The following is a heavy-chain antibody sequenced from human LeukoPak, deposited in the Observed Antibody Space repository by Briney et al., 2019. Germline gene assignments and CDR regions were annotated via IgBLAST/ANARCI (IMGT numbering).Heavy chain of an antibody. Sequence: SETLSLTCTVSGGSISSYYWSWIRQPPGKGLEWIGYIYYSGSTNYNPSLKSRVTISVDTSKNQFSLKLSSLTAADTAVYYCARVYEAYYYYMDVWGKGTTVTISS. J-gene: IGHJ6*03. CDR2: IYYSGST. CDR1: GGSISSYY. D-gene: IGHD3-3*01. V-gene: IGHV4-59*01. CDR3: ARVYEAYYYYMDV.